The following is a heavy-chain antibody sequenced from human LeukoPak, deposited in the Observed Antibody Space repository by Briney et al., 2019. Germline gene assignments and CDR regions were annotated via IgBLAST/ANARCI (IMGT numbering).Heavy chain of an antibody. J-gene: IGHJ4*02. D-gene: IGHD4-17*01. CDR3: ARNYGHNSKYFDY. CDR2: ISPNSDDT. V-gene: IGHV1-2*02. CDR1: GYTFSDYY. Sequence: GASVTVSFKASGYTFSDYYIHWVRQAPGQGLGWMGWISPNSDDTNFAQIFQGRVIMTRDTFISTAYMELSRLTSDDTALYYCARNYGHNSKYFDYWGQGTLVTVSS.